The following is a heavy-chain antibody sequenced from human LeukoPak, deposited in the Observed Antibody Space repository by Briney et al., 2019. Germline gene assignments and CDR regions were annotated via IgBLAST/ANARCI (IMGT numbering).Heavy chain of an antibody. CDR2: ISAYNGNT. CDR1: GYTFTSYG. Sequence: ASVKGSCKASGYTFTSYGISWVRQAPGQGLEWMGWISAYNGNTNYAQKLQGRVTMTTDTSTSTAYMELRSLRSDDTAVYYCARSHSSRKSFDYWGQGTLVTVSS. D-gene: IGHD6-13*01. V-gene: IGHV1-18*01. CDR3: ARSHSSRKSFDY. J-gene: IGHJ4*02.